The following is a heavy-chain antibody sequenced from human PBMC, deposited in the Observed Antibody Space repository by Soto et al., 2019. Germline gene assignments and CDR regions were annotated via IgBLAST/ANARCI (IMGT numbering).Heavy chain of an antibody. CDR1: GFTFSSYA. CDR3: AKCITALGPIDY. Sequence: GSLRLSCAASGFTFSSYAMHWVRQPPGKGLEWIGEVYHSGSTNYNPSFKSRVAMSVDKSKNQFSLKLNSVTAADTAVYYCAKCITALGPIDYWGQGT. CDR2: VYHSGST. D-gene: IGHD6-6*01. V-gene: IGHV4-4*02. J-gene: IGHJ4*02.